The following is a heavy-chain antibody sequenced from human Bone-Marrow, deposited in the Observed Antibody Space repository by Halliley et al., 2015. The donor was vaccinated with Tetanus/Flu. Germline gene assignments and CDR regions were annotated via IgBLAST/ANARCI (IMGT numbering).Heavy chain of an antibody. J-gene: IGHJ4*02. CDR2: SGAI. V-gene: IGHV3-48*02. CDR3: ARDSHKTGYTYGHGYFDY. D-gene: IGHD5-18*01. Sequence: SGAIYYADSVKGRFTISGDNGKNSLFLQMNSLRDEDTAVYYCARDSHKTGYTYGHGYFDYWGQGALVTVSS.